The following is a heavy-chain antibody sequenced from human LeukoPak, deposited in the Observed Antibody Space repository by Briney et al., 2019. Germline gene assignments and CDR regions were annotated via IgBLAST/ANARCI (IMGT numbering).Heavy chain of an antibody. J-gene: IGHJ4*02. Sequence: GGSLRLSCAASGFNFSSFWMTWVRQAPGKGLEWVANIKHDGNEKYYVDSVKGRFTISRDNAKNSLFLQMNSLRGEDTAVYYCAKEAGYSGYDYPDYWGQGTLVTVSS. V-gene: IGHV3-7*04. CDR1: GFNFSSFW. CDR3: AKEAGYSGYDYPDY. D-gene: IGHD5-12*01. CDR2: IKHDGNEK.